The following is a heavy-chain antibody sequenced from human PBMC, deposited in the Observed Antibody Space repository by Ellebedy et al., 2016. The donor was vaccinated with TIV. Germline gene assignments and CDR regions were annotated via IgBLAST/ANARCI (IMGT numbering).Heavy chain of an antibody. D-gene: IGHD6-13*01. CDR1: GYTFTTYY. J-gene: IGHJ4*02. CDR3: ARDKGQQFVGFDY. CDR2: IDSSGGST. V-gene: IGHV1-46*01. Sequence: AASVKVSCKASGYTFTTYYLHWVRQAPGQGLEWMGMIDSSGGSTNYAQEFQGRVTMTRDTSTSTVYMDLSSLRSEDTAVYYCARDKGQQFVGFDYWGQGTPVTVSS.